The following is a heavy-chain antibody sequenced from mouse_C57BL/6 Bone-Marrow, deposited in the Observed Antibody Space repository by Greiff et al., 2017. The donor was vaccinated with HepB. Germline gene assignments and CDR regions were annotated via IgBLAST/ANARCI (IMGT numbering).Heavy chain of an antibody. CDR1: GYAFSSSW. CDR2: IYPGDGDT. D-gene: IGHD1-1*01. Sequence: VQGVESGPELVKPGASVKISCKASGYAFSSSWMNWVKQRPGKGLEWIGRIYPGDGDTNYNGKFKGKATLTADKSSSTAYMQLSSLTSEDSAVYFCARRGSSYRYFDVWGTGTTVTVSS. CDR3: ARRGSSYRYFDV. J-gene: IGHJ1*03. V-gene: IGHV1-82*01.